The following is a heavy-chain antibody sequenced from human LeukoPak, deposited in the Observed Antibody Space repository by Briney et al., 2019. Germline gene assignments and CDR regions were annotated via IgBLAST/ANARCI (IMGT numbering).Heavy chain of an antibody. Sequence: GGSLRLSCAASGFSVSSNYVNWVRQAPGKGLEWVSAIYRGGSTYYADSVRGRFTISRDSSKNTLYLQMNSLRDEDTAVYYCARGSYGSGNYYIGDAFDLWGQGTMVTVSS. V-gene: IGHV3-53*01. CDR2: IYRGGST. D-gene: IGHD3-10*01. CDR1: GFSVSSNY. CDR3: ARGSYGSGNYYIGDAFDL. J-gene: IGHJ3*01.